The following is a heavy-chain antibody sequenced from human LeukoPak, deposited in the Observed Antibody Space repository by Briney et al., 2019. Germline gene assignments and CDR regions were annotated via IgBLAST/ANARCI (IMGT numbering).Heavy chain of an antibody. CDR1: GGSISSGGYY. CDR2: IYYSGST. J-gene: IGHJ6*02. Sequence: TLSLTCTVSGGSISSGGYYWSWIRQHPGKGLEWIGYIYYSGSTYYNPFLKSRVTISVDTSKNQFSLKLSSVTAADTAVYYCARDQFGSGGSYGMDVWGQGTTVTVSS. V-gene: IGHV4-31*03. CDR3: ARDQFGSGGSYGMDV. D-gene: IGHD2-15*01.